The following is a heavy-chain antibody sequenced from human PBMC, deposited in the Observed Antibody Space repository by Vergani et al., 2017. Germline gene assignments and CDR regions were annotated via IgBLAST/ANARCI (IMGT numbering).Heavy chain of an antibody. CDR3: SRGNYYGSGTYVDP. CDR1: GSTVSGNY. D-gene: IGHD3-10*01. V-gene: IGHV3-66*02. Sequence: ELQLVESGGGLVQPGGSLRLSCAASGSTVSGNYRTWVRQAPGKGLEWVSHIYRGDETYYADSVKGRVTISRDTFKNTLHLQINNLRVEESAVYYCSRGNYYGSGTYVDPWGQGTLVTVSS. J-gene: IGHJ5*02. CDR2: IYRGDET.